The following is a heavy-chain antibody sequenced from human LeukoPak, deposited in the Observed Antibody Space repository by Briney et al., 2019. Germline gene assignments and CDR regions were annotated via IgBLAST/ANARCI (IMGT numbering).Heavy chain of an antibody. CDR1: GFTFSSYA. V-gene: IGHV3-23*01. CDR3: ARISYQLLSYFDY. CDR2: ISGSGGST. Sequence: GSLRLSCAASGFTFSSYAMSWVRQAPGKGLEWVSAISGSGGSTYYADSVKGRFTISRDNSKNTLYLQMNSLRAEDTAVYYCARISYQLLSYFDYWGQGTLVTVSS. J-gene: IGHJ4*02. D-gene: IGHD2-2*01.